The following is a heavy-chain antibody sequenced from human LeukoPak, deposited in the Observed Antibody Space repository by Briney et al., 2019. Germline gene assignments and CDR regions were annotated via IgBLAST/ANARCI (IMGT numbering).Heavy chain of an antibody. J-gene: IGHJ4*02. V-gene: IGHV3-21*01. CDR2: ISSSSSYI. CDR3: ARDSLSYDSRVYHPGGFAY. Sequence: GGSLRLSCAASGFTFSSYSMNWVRQAPGKGLEWVSSISSSSSYIYYADSVKGRFTISRDNAKNSLYLQMNSLRAEDTAVYYCARDSLSYDSRVYHPGGFAYGGQGTRAPVPS. CDR1: GFTFSSYS. D-gene: IGHD3-22*01.